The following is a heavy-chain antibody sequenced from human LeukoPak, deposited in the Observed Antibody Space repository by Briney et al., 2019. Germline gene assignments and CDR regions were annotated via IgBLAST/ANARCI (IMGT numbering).Heavy chain of an antibody. V-gene: IGHV1-69*04. CDR3: AREPGGIVLMVPAGYYGMDV. Sequence: GASVKVSCKASGGTFSSYAISWVRQAPGQGLEWMGRIIPILGIANYAQKFQGRVTITADKSTSTAYMELSSLRSEDTAVYYCAREPGGIVLMVPAGYYGMDVWGQGTTVTVSS. CDR1: GGTFSSYA. J-gene: IGHJ6*02. D-gene: IGHD2-8*01. CDR2: IIPILGIA.